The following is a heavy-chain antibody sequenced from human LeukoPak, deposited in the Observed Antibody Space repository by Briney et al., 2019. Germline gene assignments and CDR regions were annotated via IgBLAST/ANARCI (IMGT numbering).Heavy chain of an antibody. J-gene: IGHJ4*02. CDR2: MNPNSGNT. CDR3: ARDPASYNEYYFDY. CDR1: GYTFTSYD. V-gene: IGHV1-8*03. D-gene: IGHD5-24*01. Sequence: ASVKVSCKASGYTFTSYDINWVRQATGQGLEWMGWMNPNSGNTGYAQKFQGRVTITRNTSISTAYMELSSLRSEDTAVYYCARDPASYNEYYFDYWGQGTLVTVSS.